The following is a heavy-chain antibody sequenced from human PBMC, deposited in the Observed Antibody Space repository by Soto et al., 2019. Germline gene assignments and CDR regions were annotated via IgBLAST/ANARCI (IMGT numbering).Heavy chain of an antibody. V-gene: IGHV4-30-4*01. CDR1: GGSISSVDYY. D-gene: IGHD6-6*01. CDR3: ARYYSSSSKWFDP. CDR2: IYYSGST. Sequence: PSETLSLTCTVSGGSISSVDYYWSWIRQPQGKGLEWIGYIYYSGSTYYSPSLKSRVTISVDTSKNQFSLKLSSVTAADTAVYYCARYYSSSSKWFDPWGQGTLVTVSS. J-gene: IGHJ5*02.